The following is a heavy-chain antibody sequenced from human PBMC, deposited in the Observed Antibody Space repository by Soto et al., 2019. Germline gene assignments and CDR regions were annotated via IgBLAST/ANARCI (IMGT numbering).Heavy chain of an antibody. V-gene: IGHV4-34*01. Sequence: SETLSLTCAVYGGSFSGYYWSWIRQPPGKGLEWIGEINHIGSTNYNPSLKSRVTISVDTSKNQFSLKLSFVTAADTAVFYFARERDERHYYGSGSRDFDYWGQGTLVTVSS. CDR3: ARERDERHYYGSGSRDFDY. CDR1: GGSFSGYY. CDR2: INHIGST. J-gene: IGHJ4*02. D-gene: IGHD3-10*01.